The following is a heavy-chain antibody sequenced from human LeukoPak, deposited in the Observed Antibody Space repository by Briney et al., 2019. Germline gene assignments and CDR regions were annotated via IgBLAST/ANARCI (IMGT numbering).Heavy chain of an antibody. CDR3: AKGDYDILTGYYPLDY. J-gene: IGHJ4*02. V-gene: IGHV3-23*01. Sequence: PGGSLRLSCAASGFTFSSYAMSWVRQAPGKGLEWVSAISGSGGSTYYADSVKGRFTISRDNSKNTLYLQMNSLRAEDTAVYYCAKGDYDILTGYYPLDYWGQGTLVTVSS. D-gene: IGHD3-9*01. CDR1: GFTFSSYA. CDR2: ISGSGGST.